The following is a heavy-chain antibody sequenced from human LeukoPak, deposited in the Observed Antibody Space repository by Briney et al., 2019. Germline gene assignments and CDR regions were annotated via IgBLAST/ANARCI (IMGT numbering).Heavy chain of an antibody. D-gene: IGHD3-22*01. CDR2: VYTSGST. CDR3: ARDDSSGYENWFDP. V-gene: IGHV4-4*07. Sequence: PSETLSLTCTVSGGSISGFYWSWIRQPAGKGLEWIGRVYTSGSTNYNPSLKSRVTMSVDTSKNQFSLKLSSVTAADTAVYYCARDDSSGYENWFDPWGQGTLVTVSS. CDR1: GGSISGFY. J-gene: IGHJ5*02.